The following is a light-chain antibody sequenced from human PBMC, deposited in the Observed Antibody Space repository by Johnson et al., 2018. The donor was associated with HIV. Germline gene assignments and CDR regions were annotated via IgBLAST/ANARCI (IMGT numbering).Light chain of an antibody. Sequence: HSVLTQPPSVSAAPGQKVTISCSGSSSNIGNNYVSWYQQLPGTTPKLLIYDNNKRPSGIPDRFSGSKSGTSATLGITGLQTGDEADYYCGTWDISLSARVYGTETKVTVL. CDR1: SSNIGNNY. CDR2: DNN. J-gene: IGLJ1*01. CDR3: GTWDISLSARV. V-gene: IGLV1-51*01.